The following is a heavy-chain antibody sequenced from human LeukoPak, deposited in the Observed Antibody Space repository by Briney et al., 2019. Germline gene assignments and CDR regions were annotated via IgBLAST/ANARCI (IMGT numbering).Heavy chain of an antibody. J-gene: IGHJ5*02. V-gene: IGHV4-59*08. CDR1: GGSISSYY. D-gene: IGHD3-3*01. Sequence: SETLSLTCTVSGGSISSYYWSWIRQPPGKGLEWIGYIYYSGSTNYNPSLKSRVTISVDTSKNQFSLKLSSVTAADTAVYYCAALEGLLVNGWFDPWGQGTLVTVSS. CDR2: IYYSGST. CDR3: AALEGLLVNGWFDP.